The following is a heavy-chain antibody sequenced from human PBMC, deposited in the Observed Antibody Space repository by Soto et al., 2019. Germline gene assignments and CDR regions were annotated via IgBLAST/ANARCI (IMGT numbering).Heavy chain of an antibody. V-gene: IGHV1-2*02. CDR1: GYTFTDYY. D-gene: IGHD3-9*01. CDR3: ARGDILTGPSHPFDY. CDR2: INPNSGDK. J-gene: IGHJ4*02. Sequence: GASVKVSCKASGYTFTDYYMHWVRQAPGQGLEWMGWINPNSGDKRYAQKFQVRVTMTRDTSINTAYMEMSSLRSDDTAVYYCARGDILTGPSHPFDYWGQGTLVTVSS.